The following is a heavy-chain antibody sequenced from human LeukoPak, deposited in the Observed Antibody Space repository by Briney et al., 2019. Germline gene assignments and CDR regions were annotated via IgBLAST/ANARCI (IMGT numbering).Heavy chain of an antibody. D-gene: IGHD3/OR15-3a*01. Sequence: SETLSLTCTVSGGSISSYYWSWIWQPPGKGLEWIGYIYYSGSTNYNPSLKSRVTISVDTSKNQFSLKLSSVTAADTAVYYCAGLTPEGLCYWGQGTLVTVSS. CDR2: IYYSGST. V-gene: IGHV4-59*12. J-gene: IGHJ4*02. CDR1: GGSISSYY. CDR3: AGLTPEGLCY.